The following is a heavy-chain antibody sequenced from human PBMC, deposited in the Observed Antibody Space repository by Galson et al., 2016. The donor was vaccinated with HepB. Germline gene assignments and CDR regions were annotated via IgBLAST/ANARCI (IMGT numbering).Heavy chain of an antibody. CDR2: ISDTGNT. V-gene: IGHV4-31*03. D-gene: IGHD2-21*01. CDR3: ARDVEDLNDAFDI. J-gene: IGHJ3*02. CDR1: GGSISRGDYY. Sequence: TLSLTCTVSGGSISRGDYYWSWIRQRPGKGLERIGYISDTGNTSHHPSLKSRVDISIDTSKNQFYLSLNSVIVADTAVYYCARDVEDLNDAFDIWGQGTLVTVSS.